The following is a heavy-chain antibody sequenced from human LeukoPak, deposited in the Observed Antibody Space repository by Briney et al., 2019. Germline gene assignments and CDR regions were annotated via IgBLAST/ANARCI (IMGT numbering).Heavy chain of an antibody. D-gene: IGHD3-10*01. J-gene: IGHJ5*01. CDR1: GFTFTNAW. CDR2: IKSKGDGETT. V-gene: IGHV3-15*01. Sequence: GGSLRLSCAASGFTFTNAWMNWVRQAPGKGLAWVGRIKSKGDGETTDYAAPVKGRFTMSRDDSKATVYPQMNYLEAEDTAVYYCTTDLGLTMIRGVIVSWGQGALVTVSS. CDR3: TTDLGLTMIRGVIVS.